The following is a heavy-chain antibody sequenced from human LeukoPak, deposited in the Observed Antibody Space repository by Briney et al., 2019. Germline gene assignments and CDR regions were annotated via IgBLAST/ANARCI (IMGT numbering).Heavy chain of an antibody. CDR2: IYYGGST. CDR3: ARDRRNYYDSSGGVDY. J-gene: IGHJ4*02. CDR1: GGSISSSSYY. D-gene: IGHD3-22*01. V-gene: IGHV4-39*07. Sequence: SETLSLTCTVSGGSISSSSYYWGWIRQPPGKGLEWIGSIYYGGSTYYNPSLKSRVTISVDTSKNQFSLKLSSVTAADTAVYYCARDRRNYYDSSGGVDYWGQGTLVTVSS.